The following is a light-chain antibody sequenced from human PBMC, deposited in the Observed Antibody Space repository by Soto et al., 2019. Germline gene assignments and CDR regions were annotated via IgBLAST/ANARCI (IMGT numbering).Light chain of an antibody. J-gene: IGKJ3*01. V-gene: IGKV3-11*01. CDR1: QSVSSY. CDR3: QRRSNSIT. CDR2: DAS. Sequence: EIVLTQSPATLSLSPGERATLSCRASQSVSSYLAWYQQKPGQAPRLLIYDASNRATGIPARFSGSGSGTDFTLTISSLEPEYFAVYYCQRRSNSITFGPGTKVDIK.